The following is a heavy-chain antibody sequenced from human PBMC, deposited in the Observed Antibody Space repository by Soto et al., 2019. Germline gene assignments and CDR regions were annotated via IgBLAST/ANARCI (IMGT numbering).Heavy chain of an antibody. D-gene: IGHD6-13*01. Sequence: EVQLVESGGGLIQPGGSLRLSCAASGFTVSTNYMSWVRQAPGKGLEGVSVIYSGGATHYADSVRGRFTISRDHSSNTLNLQMNSLRAEDTAVYYRARDGPGGRVDAFDIWGQGTMVTVSS. CDR2: IYSGGAT. CDR1: GFTVSTNY. V-gene: IGHV3-53*01. CDR3: ARDGPGGRVDAFDI. J-gene: IGHJ3*02.